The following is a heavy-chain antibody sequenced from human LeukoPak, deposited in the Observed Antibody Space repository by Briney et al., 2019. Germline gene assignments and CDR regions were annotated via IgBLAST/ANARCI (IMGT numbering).Heavy chain of an antibody. CDR3: AQTFCSSTSCYDY. Sequence: GGSLRLSCAASGFTFSSYSMNWVRQAPGKGLEWVSSISSSSSYIYYADSVKGRFTISRDNAKNSLYLQMNSLRAEDTAVYYCAQTFCSSTSCYDYWGQGTLVTVSS. CDR2: ISSSSSYI. D-gene: IGHD2-2*01. CDR1: GFTFSSYS. V-gene: IGHV3-21*01. J-gene: IGHJ4*02.